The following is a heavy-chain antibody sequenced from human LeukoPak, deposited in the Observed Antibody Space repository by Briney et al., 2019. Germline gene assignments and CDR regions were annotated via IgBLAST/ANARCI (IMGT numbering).Heavy chain of an antibody. Sequence: SETLSLTCTVSVGSISSNYWSWIRQPPGEGLEWIGDIHYSGSTNYNPSLKSRATISVDTSKNQFSLRLSSETAADTAVYYCARHVEYCGGGSCYTLQIDYWGQGTLVTVSS. CDR1: VGSISSNY. CDR3: ARHVEYCGGGSCYTLQIDY. CDR2: IHYSGST. D-gene: IGHD2-15*01. J-gene: IGHJ4*02. V-gene: IGHV4-59*08.